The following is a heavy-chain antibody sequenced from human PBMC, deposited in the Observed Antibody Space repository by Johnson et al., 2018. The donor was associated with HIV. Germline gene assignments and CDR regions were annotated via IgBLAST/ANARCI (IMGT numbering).Heavy chain of an antibody. CDR2: IKQDGSEK. D-gene: IGHD6-6*01. J-gene: IGHJ3*02. CDR3: ASLVGSSSGEAFDI. V-gene: IGHV3-7*03. CDR1: GFTFSSYW. Sequence: VQLVESGGGVVQPGRSLRLSCAASGFTFSSYWMSWVRQAPGKGLEWVANIKQDGSEKYYVDSVKGRFTISRDNAKNSLYLQMNSLRAEDTAVYYCASLVGSSSGEAFDIWGQGTMVTVSS.